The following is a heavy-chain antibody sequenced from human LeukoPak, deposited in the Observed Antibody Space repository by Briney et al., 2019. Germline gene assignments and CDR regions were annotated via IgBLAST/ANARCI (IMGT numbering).Heavy chain of an antibody. CDR1: GGTFSSYA. V-gene: IGHV1-69*05. CDR2: IIPIFGTA. Sequence: ASVKVSCKASGGTFSSYAISWVRQAPGQGLEWMGGIIPIFGTANYAQKFQGRVTITTDESTSTAYMELSSLRSEDTAVYYCARSHHYDSSGYYYAVDYWGQGTLVTVSS. D-gene: IGHD3-22*01. J-gene: IGHJ4*02. CDR3: ARSHHYDSSGYYYAVDY.